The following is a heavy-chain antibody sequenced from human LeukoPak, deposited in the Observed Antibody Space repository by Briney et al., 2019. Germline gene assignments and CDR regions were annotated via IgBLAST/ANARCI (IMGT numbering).Heavy chain of an antibody. CDR2: IYYSGST. V-gene: IGHV4-61*01. CDR1: GGSVNSGSYY. Sequence: SETLSLTCTVSGGSVNSGSYYWNWIRQPPGKGLEWIGYIYYSGSTNYNPSLKSRVTISVDTSKNQFSLKLSSVTPEDTAVYFCARDPVGGSTIFDSWGQGTLVTVSS. CDR3: ARDPVGGSTIFDS. D-gene: IGHD1-26*01. J-gene: IGHJ4*02.